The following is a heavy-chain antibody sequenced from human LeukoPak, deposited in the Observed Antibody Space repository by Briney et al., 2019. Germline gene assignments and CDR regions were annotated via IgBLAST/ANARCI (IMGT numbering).Heavy chain of an antibody. D-gene: IGHD4-17*01. CDR3: AKDYSHDYGDYPFDY. CDR2: ISGSGGST. CDR1: GFTFSSYA. Sequence: GGSLRLSCAASGFTFSSYAMSGVRQAPGKGLEWVSAISGSGGSTYYADSVKGRFTISRDNSKNTLYLQMNSLRAEDTAVYYCAKDYSHDYGDYPFDYWGQGTLVTVSS. J-gene: IGHJ4*02. V-gene: IGHV3-23*01.